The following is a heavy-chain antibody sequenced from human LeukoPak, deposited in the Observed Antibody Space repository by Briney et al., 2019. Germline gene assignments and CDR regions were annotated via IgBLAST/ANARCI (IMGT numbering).Heavy chain of an antibody. CDR2: IYYSGST. D-gene: IGHD3-22*01. CDR3: AREGYYDSSGYPNWFDP. J-gene: IGHJ5*02. Sequence: PSETLSLTCTVSGGSISSSSYYWGWIHQPPGKGLEWIGSIYYSGSTYYNPSLKSRVTISVDTSKNQFSLKLSSVTAADTAVYYCAREGYYDSSGYPNWFDPWGQGTLVTVSS. CDR1: GGSISSSSYY. V-gene: IGHV4-39*07.